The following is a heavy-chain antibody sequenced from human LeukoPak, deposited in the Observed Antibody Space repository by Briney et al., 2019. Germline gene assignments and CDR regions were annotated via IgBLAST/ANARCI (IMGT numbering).Heavy chain of an antibody. CDR3: ARDPGSYGGKDYYYYGMDV. V-gene: IGHV3-30-3*01. Sequence: PGRSLRLSCAASGFTFSSYAMHWVRQAAGKGLEWVAVISYDGSNKYYADSVKGRFTISRDNSKNTLYLQMNSLRAEDTAVYYCARDPGSYGGKDYYYYGMDVWGQGTTVTVSS. CDR1: GFTFSSYA. D-gene: IGHD4-23*01. J-gene: IGHJ6*02. CDR2: ISYDGSNK.